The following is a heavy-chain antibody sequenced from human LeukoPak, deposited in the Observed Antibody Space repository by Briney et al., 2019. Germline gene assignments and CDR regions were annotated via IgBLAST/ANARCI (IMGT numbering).Heavy chain of an antibody. CDR1: GFTFSSYA. CDR3: AKYVSYYYGSGSYSRN. Sequence: GGSLRLSCAASGFTFSSYAMSWVRQAPGKGLEWVSAISGSGGSTYYADSVKGRFTISRDNSKNTLYLQMNSLRAEDTAVYYCAKYVSYYYGSGSYSRNWGQGTLVTVSS. V-gene: IGHV3-23*01. J-gene: IGHJ4*02. CDR2: ISGSGGST. D-gene: IGHD3-10*01.